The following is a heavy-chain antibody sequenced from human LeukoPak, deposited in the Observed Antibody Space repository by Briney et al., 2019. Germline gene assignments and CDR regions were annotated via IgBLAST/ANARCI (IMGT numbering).Heavy chain of an antibody. D-gene: IGHD3-10*01. CDR1: GFTFSDYY. CDR2: ISSSGSTI. V-gene: IGHV3-11*01. J-gene: IGHJ4*02. CDR3: AKGITMVRGVISPFDY. Sequence: GGFLRLSCAASGFTFSDYYMSWIRQAPGKGLEWASYISSSGSTIYYADSVKGRFTISRDNSKNTLYLQMNSLRAEDTAVYYCAKGITMVRGVISPFDYWGQGTLVTVSS.